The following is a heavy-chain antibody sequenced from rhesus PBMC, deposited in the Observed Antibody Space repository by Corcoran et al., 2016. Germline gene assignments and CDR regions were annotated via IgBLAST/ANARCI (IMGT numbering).Heavy chain of an antibody. CDR2: ITDTGKKT. J-gene: IGHJ4*01. CDR1: GITSGDNG. CDR3: TTQYSRTYNY. D-gene: IGHD1-44*01. Sequence: EVQLVESGGGLVQPGGSLRLSCAAPGITSGDNGFHWVRQGAGKGLDWVSFITDTGKKTEYADSVKGRFTVSRDNAKKSLSLQLDGLRAEDTAVYYCTTQYSRTYNYWGQGVLVTVSS. V-gene: IGHV3-7*01.